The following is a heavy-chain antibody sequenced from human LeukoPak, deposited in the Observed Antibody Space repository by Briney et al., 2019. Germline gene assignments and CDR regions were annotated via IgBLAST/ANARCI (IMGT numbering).Heavy chain of an antibody. Sequence: GESLKISCKGSRYSFTSYWIGWVRQMPGKGLEWMGIIYPGDSDTRYSPSFQGQVTISADKSISTAYLQWSSLKASDTAMYYCARSLYSSYYYYGMDVWGQGTTVTVSS. CDR1: RYSFTSYW. V-gene: IGHV5-51*01. CDR3: ARSLYSSYYYYGMDV. CDR2: IYPGDSDT. D-gene: IGHD4-11*01. J-gene: IGHJ6*02.